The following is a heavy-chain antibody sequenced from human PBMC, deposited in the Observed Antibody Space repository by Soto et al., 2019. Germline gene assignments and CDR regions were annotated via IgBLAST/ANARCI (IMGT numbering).Heavy chain of an antibody. Sequence: EVQLLESGGGLVQPGGSLRLSSAASGFSFSTCAVSWVRQAPGKGLEWVSSISASGDTTHYAESVRGRFTISRDNSRNTLHLQMSSLTAEDTAIYSCAAQATGYFVPFDFWGRGTLVTVSS. J-gene: IGHJ4*02. V-gene: IGHV3-23*01. CDR2: ISASGDTT. CDR1: GFSFSTCA. D-gene: IGHD3-22*01. CDR3: AAQATGYFVPFDF.